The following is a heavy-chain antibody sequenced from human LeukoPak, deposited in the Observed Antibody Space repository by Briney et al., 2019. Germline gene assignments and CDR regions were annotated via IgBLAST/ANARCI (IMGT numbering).Heavy chain of an antibody. V-gene: IGHV5-51*01. CDR1: GYSFTNYW. D-gene: IGHD3-22*01. CDR2: IYPGDSDT. CDR3: ATLRSGYYYDYFDY. Sequence: GESLKISCEGSGYSFTNYWIGWVRQMPGKGLEWMGLIYPGDSDTRYSPSFQGQVIISADKSISTACLQWSSLKASDTAMYYCATLRSGYYYDYFDYWGQGTLVTVSS. J-gene: IGHJ4*02.